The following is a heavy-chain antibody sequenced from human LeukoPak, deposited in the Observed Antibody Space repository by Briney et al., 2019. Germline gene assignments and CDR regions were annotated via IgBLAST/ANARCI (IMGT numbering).Heavy chain of an antibody. V-gene: IGHV3-33*01. CDR2: IWYDGSNK. CDR1: GFTFSSYG. CDR3: ARDPVNGGWFDY. J-gene: IGHJ5*01. Sequence: GGSLRLSCAASGFTFSSYGMHWVRQAPGKGLEWVAVIWYDGSNKYYADSVKGQFTISRDNSKNTLYLQMNSLRAEDTAVYYCARDPVNGGWFDYWGQGTLVTVSS. D-gene: IGHD2-8*01.